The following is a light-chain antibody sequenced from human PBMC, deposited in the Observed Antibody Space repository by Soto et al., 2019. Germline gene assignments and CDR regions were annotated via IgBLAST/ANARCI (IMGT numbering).Light chain of an antibody. CDR2: CSS. CDR3: QQYGSSPPYT. Sequence: EVVLTQSPGTLSLSPGERATLSCRASQSVTNNYFAWYQQKPGQSPRLPIFCSSDRATGIPDRFSGSGSGTDFTLTISRLEPEDFAVYYCQQYGSSPPYTFGQGTKLEIK. CDR1: QSVTNNY. V-gene: IGKV3-20*01. J-gene: IGKJ2*01.